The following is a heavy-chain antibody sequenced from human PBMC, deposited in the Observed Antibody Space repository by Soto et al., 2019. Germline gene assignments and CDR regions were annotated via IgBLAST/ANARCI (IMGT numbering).Heavy chain of an antibody. V-gene: IGHV3-11*01. CDR1: GFRFSDYY. J-gene: IGHJ6*02. Sequence: GGSLRLSCAASGFRFSDYYMTWIRQAPGKGLEWVSYIHSRGSTIYQADSVTGRLTVSRDHAKNSLYLQMNRHRVEAHSVHCQGRARPDIVMVVDETPGYYGMDVWGQGTTVTVSS. CDR3: GRARPDIVMVVDETPGYYGMDV. CDR2: IHSRGSTI. D-gene: IGHD2-15*01.